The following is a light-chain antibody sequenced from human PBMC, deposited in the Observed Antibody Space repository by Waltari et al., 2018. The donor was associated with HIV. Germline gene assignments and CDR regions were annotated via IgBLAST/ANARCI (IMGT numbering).Light chain of an antibody. CDR3: QVWDSSIDHPVV. CDR1: DIGSKS. CDR2: DDG. J-gene: IGLJ2*01. V-gene: IGLV3-21*04. Sequence: SYVLTQPPSVSVAPGKTARITCGGNDIGSKSVHWYQQKPGQALLLVIFDDGDRPSGCPERFSGSNAGNTATLTISRVEGGDEADDSCQVWDSSIDHPVVFGGGTKLTVL.